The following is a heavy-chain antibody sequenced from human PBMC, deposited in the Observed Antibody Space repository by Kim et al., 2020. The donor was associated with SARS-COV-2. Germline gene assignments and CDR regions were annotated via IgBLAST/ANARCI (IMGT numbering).Heavy chain of an antibody. CDR2: INYGGETT. CDR1: GLTINSRA. Sequence: GGSLRLSCAVSGLTINSRAKDWVRQAPGKELEWAPSINYGGETTYYDASVKGRVTVSRDTSKNQLSLQMNSLRVDDTAVYFCATGFMVPTTFDFWGQGTL. V-gene: IGHV3-23*01. J-gene: IGHJ4*02. D-gene: IGHD2-15*01. CDR3: ATGFMVPTTFDF.